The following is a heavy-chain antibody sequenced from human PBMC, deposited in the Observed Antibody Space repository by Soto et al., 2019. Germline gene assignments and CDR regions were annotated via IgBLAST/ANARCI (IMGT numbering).Heavy chain of an antibody. CDR3: AKGRDPNIGWPYYFDY. CDR1: GFSLANFR. CDR2: ISLLTDII. J-gene: IGHJ4*02. D-gene: IGHD2-2*03. Sequence: VGSLRFSCVGSGFSLANFRMNWVRQTPGKGLKWISYISLLTDIIYTTESVKARFTISTDSAWIPLSLHMTSLRAETAALYYFAKGRDPNIGWPYYFDYWGQGVPVTVSS. V-gene: IGHV3-48*01.